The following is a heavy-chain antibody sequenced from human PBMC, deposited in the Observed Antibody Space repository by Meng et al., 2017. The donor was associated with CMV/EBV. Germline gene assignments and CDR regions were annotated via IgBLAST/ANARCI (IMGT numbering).Heavy chain of an antibody. CDR3: ARRLSTYDFWSGYSSRGMDV. Sequence: ASVKVSCKASGYTFTGYYMHWVRQAPGQGLEWMGWINPNSGGTNYAQKFQGRVTITADKSTSTAYMELSSLRSEDTAVYYCARRLSTYDFWSGYSSRGMDVWGQGTTVTVSS. V-gene: IGHV1-2*02. CDR2: INPNSGGT. CDR1: GYTFTGYY. J-gene: IGHJ6*02. D-gene: IGHD3-3*01.